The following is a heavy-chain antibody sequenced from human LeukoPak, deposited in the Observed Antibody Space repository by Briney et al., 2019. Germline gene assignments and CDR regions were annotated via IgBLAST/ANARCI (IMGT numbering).Heavy chain of an antibody. CDR2: IRYDGSNK. D-gene: IGHD3-16*02. Sequence: GGSLRLSCAASGFTFSSYGMHWVRQAPGKGLEWVAFIRYDGSNKYYADSVKGRFTISRDNSKNTLYLQMNSLRAEDTAVYYCAKGQYYDYVWGSYQSGVDYWGQGTLVTVSS. CDR1: GFTFSSYG. V-gene: IGHV3-30*02. J-gene: IGHJ4*02. CDR3: AKGQYYDYVWGSYQSGVDY.